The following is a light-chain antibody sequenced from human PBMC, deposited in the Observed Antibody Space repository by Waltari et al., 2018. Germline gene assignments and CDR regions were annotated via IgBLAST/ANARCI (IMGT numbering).Light chain of an antibody. Sequence: QSALTQPASVSGSPGQSITISCTGTSSDVGSYNYVSWYQQHPGKAPKLMIYDVNKRPSGVCKRFSGAKSGNTASLTISGLQAEDEADYYCSSYTSSITFDVIFGGGTKLTVL. V-gene: IGLV2-14*01. CDR1: SSDVGSYNY. CDR3: SSYTSSITFDVI. CDR2: DVN. J-gene: IGLJ2*01.